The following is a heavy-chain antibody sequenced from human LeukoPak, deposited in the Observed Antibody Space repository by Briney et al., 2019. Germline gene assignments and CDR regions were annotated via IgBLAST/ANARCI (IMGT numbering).Heavy chain of an antibody. Sequence: SVKVSCKASGGTFSSYAISWVRQAPGQGLEWVGGIIPIFGTANYAQKFQGRVTITADESTSTAYMELSSLRSEDTAVYYCARGPVKDYYYYGMDVWGQGTTVTVSS. J-gene: IGHJ6*02. CDR3: ARGPVKDYYYYGMDV. D-gene: IGHD4-17*01. CDR1: GGTFSSYA. CDR2: IIPIFGTA. V-gene: IGHV1-69*13.